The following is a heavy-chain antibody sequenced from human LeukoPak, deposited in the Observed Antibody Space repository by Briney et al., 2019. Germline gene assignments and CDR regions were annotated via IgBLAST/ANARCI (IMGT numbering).Heavy chain of an antibody. V-gene: IGHV4-39*01. CDR2: IYNSGST. D-gene: IGHD6-13*01. CDR1: GGSISSSTYY. CDR3: ARQAYSSNLGWFDP. Sequence: SETLSLTCSVSGGSISSSTYYWGWIRQPPGKGLEWIGNIYNSGSTYYNPSLKSRVTISVDTSKNQFSLKLSSVTAADSAVYYCARQAYSSNLGWFDPWGQGTLVTVSS. J-gene: IGHJ5*02.